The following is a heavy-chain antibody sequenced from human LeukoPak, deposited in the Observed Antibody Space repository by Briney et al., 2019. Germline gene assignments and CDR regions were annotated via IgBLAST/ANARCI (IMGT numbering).Heavy chain of an antibody. CDR2: INHSGST. J-gene: IGHJ6*02. V-gene: IGHV4-34*01. CDR3: ARAVVPAADYYYYGMDV. D-gene: IGHD2-2*01. Sequence: SETLSLTCAVYGGSFSGYYWSWIRQPPGQGLEWIGEINHSGSTNYDPSLKSRVTISVDTSKNQFSLKLSSVTAADTAVYYCARAVVPAADYYYYGMDVWGQGTTVTVSS. CDR1: GGSFSGYY.